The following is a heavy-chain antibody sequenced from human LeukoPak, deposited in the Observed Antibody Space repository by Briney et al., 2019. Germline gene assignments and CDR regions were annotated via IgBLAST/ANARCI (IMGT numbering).Heavy chain of an antibody. CDR2: IYHSGST. J-gene: IGHJ4*02. V-gene: IGHV4-30-2*01. D-gene: IGHD2-15*01. CDR1: GGSISSGGYS. Sequence: NASETLSLTCAVSGGSISSGGYSWSWIRQPPGKGLEWIGYIYHSGSTYYNPSLKSRVTISVDRSKNQFSLKLSSVTAADTAVYYCARIEGEYCSGGSCYSWHYFDYWGQGTLVTVSS. CDR3: ARIEGEYCSGGSCYSWHYFDY.